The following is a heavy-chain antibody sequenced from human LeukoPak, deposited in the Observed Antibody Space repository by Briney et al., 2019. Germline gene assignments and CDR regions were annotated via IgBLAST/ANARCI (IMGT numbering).Heavy chain of an antibody. D-gene: IGHD3-3*01. J-gene: IGHJ6*02. CDR3: ARGHFGVPYYYGIDV. CDR2: ISSSSSTI. V-gene: IGHV3-48*02. CDR1: GFTFSSYS. Sequence: QSGGSLRLSCAASGFTFSSYSMNWVRQAPGKGLEWVSYISSSSSTIYYADSVKGRFTISRDNAKSSLYLQMNSLRDEDTAVYYCARGHFGVPYYYGIDVWGQGTTVTVSS.